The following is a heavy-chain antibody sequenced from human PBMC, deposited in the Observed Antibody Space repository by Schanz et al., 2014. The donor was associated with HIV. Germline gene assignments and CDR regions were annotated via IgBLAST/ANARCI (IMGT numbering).Heavy chain of an antibody. CDR3: VRGLLFQGCFDS. D-gene: IGHD3-10*01. Sequence: QVQLAESGGGVVRPGRSLRLSCAASGFTFSSYGMHWVRQAPGKGLEWVAVIWVDGTSKFYADSVRGRFTISRDNSKNTLYLQMNSLRAEDTAVYYCVRGLLFQGCFDSWGQGALVTVSS. J-gene: IGHJ4*02. CDR1: GFTFSSYG. V-gene: IGHV3-33*01. CDR2: IWVDGTSK.